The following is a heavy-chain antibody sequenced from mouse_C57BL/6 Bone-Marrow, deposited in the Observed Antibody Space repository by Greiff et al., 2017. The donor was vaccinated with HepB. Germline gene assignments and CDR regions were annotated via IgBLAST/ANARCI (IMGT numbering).Heavy chain of an antibody. J-gene: IGHJ3*01. CDR3: TRDRYYYGSSLAWFAY. D-gene: IGHD1-1*01. CDR2: ISSGGDYI. CDR1: GFTFSSYA. V-gene: IGHV5-9-1*02. Sequence: EVKVVESGEGLVKPGGSLKLSCAASGFTFSSYAMSWVRQTPEKRLEWVAYISSGGDYIYYADTVKGRFTISRDNARNTLYLQMSSLKSEDTAMYYCTRDRYYYGSSLAWFAYWGQGTLVTVSA.